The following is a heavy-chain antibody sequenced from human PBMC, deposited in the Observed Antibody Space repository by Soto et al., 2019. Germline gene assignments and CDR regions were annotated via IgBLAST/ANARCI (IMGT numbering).Heavy chain of an antibody. CDR2: ISSRSSYV. CDR1: GLTFSSHS. CDR3: ARTGLPSDSCGYYYDY. J-gene: IGHJ4*01. D-gene: IGHD3-22*01. V-gene: IGHV3-21*01. Sequence: PGASMGLPWGASGLTFSSHSRNCVRQATGKGLEGVSFISSRSSYVYAHAVKGRFTVSRHNANPSLYLHMNALRADDQAVYYCARTGLPSDSCGYYYDYRGHGTLVTVSA.